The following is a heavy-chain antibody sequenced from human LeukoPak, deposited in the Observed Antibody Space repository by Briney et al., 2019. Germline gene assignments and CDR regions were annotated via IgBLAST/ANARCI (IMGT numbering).Heavy chain of an antibody. Sequence: PGGSLRLSCAASGFIFRGYCLHWVRQTPGKGLDWVAVISGEGNKEYYADSVKGRFTISRDNDKNSLYLQMNSLRVEDTAVYYCARVFRPSLTVFIIRGAFDIWGQGTMVTVSS. D-gene: IGHD3-3*01. J-gene: IGHJ3*02. CDR1: GFIFRGYC. V-gene: IGHV3-30*03. CDR2: ISGEGNKE. CDR3: ARVFRPSLTVFIIRGAFDI.